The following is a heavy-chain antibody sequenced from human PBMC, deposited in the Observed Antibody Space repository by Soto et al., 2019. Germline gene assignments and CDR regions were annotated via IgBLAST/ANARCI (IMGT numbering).Heavy chain of an antibody. Sequence: GGSLRLSCSASGFTFSSYAMHWVRQAPGKGLEYVSAISSNGGSTYYADSVKGRFTISRDNSKNTLSLQMSSLRAEDTAVYYCAKGWSNWNYGSPFDYWGQGTLVTVSS. CDR1: GFTFSSYA. CDR3: AKGWSNWNYGSPFDY. CDR2: ISSNGGST. V-gene: IGHV3-64*04. J-gene: IGHJ4*02. D-gene: IGHD1-7*01.